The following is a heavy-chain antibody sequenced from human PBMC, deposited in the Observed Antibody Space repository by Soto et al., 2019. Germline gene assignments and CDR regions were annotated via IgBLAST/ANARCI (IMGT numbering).Heavy chain of an antibody. J-gene: IGHJ2*01. V-gene: IGHV4-59*08. D-gene: IGHD2-21*01. CDR1: GGSINNYY. CDR3: ARHVANGFTFDI. Sequence: QVQLQESGPGLVKPSETLSLNCTVSGGSINNYYWSWLRQPPGKGLEWIGYIYYSGSTIYSPSLKSRLTISVDTSKNQFSLKLRSVTAVDTAVYYCARHVANGFTFDIWGRGTLVTVSS. CDR2: IYYSGST.